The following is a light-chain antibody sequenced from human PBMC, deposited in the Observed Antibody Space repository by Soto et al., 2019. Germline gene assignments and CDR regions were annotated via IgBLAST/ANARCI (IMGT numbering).Light chain of an antibody. CDR1: QSISSW. CDR2: KAS. CDR3: QQSYSTPLT. V-gene: IGKV1-5*03. J-gene: IGKJ4*01. Sequence: DIQMTQSPSTLAASVGDRVTITCRASQSISSWVAWYQQKPGKGPKLLIYKASHLESGVPSRFSGSGSGTDFTLTISSLQPEDFATYYFQQSYSTPLTFGGGTKVDIK.